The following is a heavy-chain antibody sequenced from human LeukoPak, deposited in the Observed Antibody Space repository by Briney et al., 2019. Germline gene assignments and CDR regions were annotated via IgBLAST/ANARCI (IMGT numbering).Heavy chain of an antibody. Sequence: ASVKVSCKASGYTFTSYGISWVRQAPGQGLEWMGWISAYNGNTNYAQKLQGRVTMTTDTSTSTAYMELRSLRSDDTAVYYCARDARDSPHKHSGRALRGYWGQGTLVTVSS. CDR2: ISAYNGNT. D-gene: IGHD2-21*01. CDR3: ARDARDSPHKHSGRALRGY. J-gene: IGHJ4*02. V-gene: IGHV1-18*04. CDR1: GYTFTSYG.